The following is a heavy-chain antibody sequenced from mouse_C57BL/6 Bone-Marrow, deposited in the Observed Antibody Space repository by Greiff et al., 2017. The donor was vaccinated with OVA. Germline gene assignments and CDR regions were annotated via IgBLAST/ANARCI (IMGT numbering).Heavy chain of an antibody. J-gene: IGHJ3*01. Sequence: EVKLMESGPGLVKPSQSLSLTCSVTGYSITSGYYWNWIRQFPGKKLEWMGYISYDGSNNYNPSLKNRISITRDTSKNQFFLKLNSVTTEDTATYYCARGPRWFAYWGQGTLVTVSA. CDR2: ISYDGSN. CDR3: ARGPRWFAY. V-gene: IGHV3-6*01. D-gene: IGHD6-1*01. CDR1: GYSITSGYY.